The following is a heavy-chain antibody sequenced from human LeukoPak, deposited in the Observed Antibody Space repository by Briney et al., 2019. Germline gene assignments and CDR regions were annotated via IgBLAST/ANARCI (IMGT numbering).Heavy chain of an antibody. Sequence: SETLSLTCSVSGGSISSSSYYWGWIRQPPGKGLEWIGYIYYSGSTNYNPSLKSRVTISVDTSKNQFSLKLSSVTAADTAVYYCARLGVGSGLNWFDPWGQGTLVTVSS. V-gene: IGHV4-61*05. CDR2: IYYSGST. CDR3: ARLGVGSGLNWFDP. CDR1: GGSISSSSYY. D-gene: IGHD6-19*01. J-gene: IGHJ5*02.